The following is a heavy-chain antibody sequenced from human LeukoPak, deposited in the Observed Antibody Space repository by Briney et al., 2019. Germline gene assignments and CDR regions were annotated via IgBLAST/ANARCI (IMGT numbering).Heavy chain of an antibody. CDR2: IYYSGST. Sequence: SETLSLTCTVSGGSISSSSYYWGWIRQPPGKGLEWIGSIYYSGSTYYNPSLKSRVTISVDTSKNQFSLKLSSVTAADTAVYYCARDRYFWSGYFDPWGQGTLVTVSS. D-gene: IGHD3-3*01. CDR1: GGSISSSSYY. V-gene: IGHV4-39*07. CDR3: ARDRYFWSGYFDP. J-gene: IGHJ5*02.